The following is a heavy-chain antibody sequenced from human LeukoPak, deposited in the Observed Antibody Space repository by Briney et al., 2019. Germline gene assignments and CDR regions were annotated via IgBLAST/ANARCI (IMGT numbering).Heavy chain of an antibody. J-gene: IGHJ1*01. CDR3: ARDIGVALGYSQH. D-gene: IGHD6-19*01. CDR2: ISAYNGNT. Sequence: ASVNVSCKPSGYTFTSYGIYWVRQPPGQGLEWMGWISAYNGNTRFAQRLQGRVTMTTDTSTSTAYMELRSLRSDDTAVYYCARDIGVALGYSQHWGQGTLVTVSS. V-gene: IGHV1-18*04. CDR1: GYTFTSYG.